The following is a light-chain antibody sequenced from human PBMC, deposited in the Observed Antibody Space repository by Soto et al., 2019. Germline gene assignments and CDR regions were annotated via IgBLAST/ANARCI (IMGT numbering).Light chain of an antibody. CDR2: KAS. V-gene: IGKV1-5*03. CDR3: QHYNNYLLT. Sequence: DIQMTQSPSTLSASVGDRVIITCRASQTISSWLAWYQQKPGKAPKLLIYKASSLESGVPSRFSGSGSGTEFTLTISSLQPDDFATYYCQHYNNYLLTFGGGTKVESK. J-gene: IGKJ4*01. CDR1: QTISSW.